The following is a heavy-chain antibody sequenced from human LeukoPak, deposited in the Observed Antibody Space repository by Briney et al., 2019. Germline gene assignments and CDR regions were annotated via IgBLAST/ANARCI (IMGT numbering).Heavy chain of an antibody. CDR2: ISYDGSNK. D-gene: IGHD2-2*01. V-gene: IGHV3-30*04. CDR1: GFTFSSYA. Sequence: GGSLRLSCAASGFTFSSYAMHWVCQAPGKGLEWVAVISYDGSNKYYADSVKGRFTISRDNSKNTLYLQMNSLRAEDTAVYYCARGSGIVVVPAVLHWGQGTLVTVSS. CDR3: ARGSGIVVVPAVLH. J-gene: IGHJ4*02.